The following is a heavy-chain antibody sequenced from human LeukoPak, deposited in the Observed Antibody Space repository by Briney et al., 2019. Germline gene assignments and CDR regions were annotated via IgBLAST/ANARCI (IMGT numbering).Heavy chain of an antibody. D-gene: IGHD5-18*01. J-gene: IGHJ4*02. Sequence: SETLSLTCAVYGGSFSGYYWSWLRQPPGKGLEWIGEINHSGSTNYNPSLKSRVTISVDTSKNQFSLKLSSVTAADTAVYYCARKSFRRGYSYGFDYWGQGTLVTVSS. CDR2: INHSGST. CDR1: GGSFSGYY. CDR3: ARKSFRRGYSYGFDY. V-gene: IGHV4-34*01.